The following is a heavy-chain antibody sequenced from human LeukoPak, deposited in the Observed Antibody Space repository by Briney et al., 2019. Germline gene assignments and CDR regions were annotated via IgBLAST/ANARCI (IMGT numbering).Heavy chain of an antibody. J-gene: IGHJ4*02. CDR1: GYTFTSYG. Sequence: ASVKVSCKASGYTFTSYGISWVRQAPGQGLAWLGWISAYNGNTNYAQKLQGRVTMTTDTSTRTAYMELRSLRSDDTGVYYCARDMVRGVISSHGVWGEGTLVTVSS. CDR2: ISAYNGNT. CDR3: ARDMVRGVISSHGV. D-gene: IGHD3-10*01. V-gene: IGHV1-18*01.